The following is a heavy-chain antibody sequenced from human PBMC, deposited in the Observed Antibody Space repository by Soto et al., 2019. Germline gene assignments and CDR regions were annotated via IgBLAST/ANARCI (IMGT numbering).Heavy chain of an antibody. CDR3: ARGGVSRSGWFDYNHGMDV. CDR1: GYRLTSNY. Sequence: ASVKVSCKASGYRLTSNYVHWVRQAPGQGLEWIGIINPDAYNTRFAQQFQGRVTLTRDTSTGTVYMELRSLKSDDTAVYFCARGGVSRSGWFDYNHGMDVWGQGTTVTVS. D-gene: IGHD6-13*01. CDR2: INPDAYNT. J-gene: IGHJ6*02. V-gene: IGHV1-46*01.